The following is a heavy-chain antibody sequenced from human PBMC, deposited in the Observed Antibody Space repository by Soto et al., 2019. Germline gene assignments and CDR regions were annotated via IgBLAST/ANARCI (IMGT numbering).Heavy chain of an antibody. D-gene: IGHD1-7*01. CDR1: GFAFSSYG. CDR2: SSATGAGT. J-gene: IGHJ4*02. Sequence: GGSLRLSCAASGFAFSSYGMTWVRQAPGKGLEWVSFSSATGAGTYYAGSVKGRFTISRDNSKSTLYLQMTSLRADDTAVYYCAKDRRAGGNYGFYSDFWGQGALVTVSS. V-gene: IGHV3-23*01. CDR3: AKDRRAGGNYGFYSDF.